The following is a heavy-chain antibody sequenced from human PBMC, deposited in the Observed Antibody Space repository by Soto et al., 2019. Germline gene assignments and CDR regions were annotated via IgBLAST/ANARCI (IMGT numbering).Heavy chain of an antibody. Sequence: QVQLVESGGGVVQPGRSLRLSCAASGFTFSSYGMHWVRQAPGKGLEWVAVISYDENNKYYADSVKGRFTISRDNSKNTLYLQMNSLRAEDTAVYYCANAVYSGSYFDYWGQGTLVTVSS. V-gene: IGHV3-30*18. CDR1: GFTFSSYG. CDR3: ANAVYSGSYFDY. CDR2: ISYDENNK. J-gene: IGHJ4*02. D-gene: IGHD1-26*01.